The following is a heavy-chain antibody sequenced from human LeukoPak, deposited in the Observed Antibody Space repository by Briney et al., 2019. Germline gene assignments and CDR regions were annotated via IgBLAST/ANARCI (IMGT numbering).Heavy chain of an antibody. Sequence: GASVKVSCKASGYTFTGYYMHWVRQAPGRGLEWMGWINPNSGGTNYAQKFQGRVTMTRDTSISTAYMELSRLRSDDTAVYYCARDGGGIAVAGTGYWGQGTLVTVSS. CDR1: GYTFTGYY. CDR2: INPNSGGT. CDR3: ARDGGGIAVAGTGY. J-gene: IGHJ4*02. V-gene: IGHV1-2*02. D-gene: IGHD6-19*01.